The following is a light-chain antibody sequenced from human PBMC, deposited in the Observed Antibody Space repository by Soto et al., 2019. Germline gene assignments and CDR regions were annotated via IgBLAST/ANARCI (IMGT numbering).Light chain of an antibody. J-gene: IGKJ3*01. V-gene: IGKV1-9*01. Sequence: IQLTQSPSSLSASVGDRVTITCRASQGISSYLAWYQQKPGKAPKLLIYAASTLQSGVPSRFSGSGSGTDFTLPISSLQPEEFATYYCQQLNSYPPFSCGPGNKVDI. CDR2: AAS. CDR1: QGISSY. CDR3: QQLNSYPPFS.